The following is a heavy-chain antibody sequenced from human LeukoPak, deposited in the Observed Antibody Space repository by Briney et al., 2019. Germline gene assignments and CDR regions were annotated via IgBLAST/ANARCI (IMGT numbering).Heavy chain of an antibody. V-gene: IGHV1-2*02. CDR1: GYTFTGYY. D-gene: IGHD2-2*01. CDR3: ARGYSSTSCYYPS. J-gene: IGHJ4*02. CDR2: INPNSGGT. Sequence: ASVKVSCKASGYTFTGYYMHWVRQAPGQGLEWMGWINPNSGGTNYAQKFQGRVTMTRDTSISTAYMELSRLRSDDTAVYYCARGYSSTSCYYPSWGQGTLVTVSS.